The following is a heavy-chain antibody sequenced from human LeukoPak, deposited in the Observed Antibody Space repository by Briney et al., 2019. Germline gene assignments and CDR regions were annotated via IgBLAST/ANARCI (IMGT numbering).Heavy chain of an antibody. CDR2: ISGNGGST. J-gene: IGHJ4*02. CDR3: VRGHSSSSNYFDY. D-gene: IGHD6-6*01. CDR1: GFTFSSYA. Sequence: GGSLRLSCSASGFTFSSYAMRWVRQAPGKGLEYVSGISGNGGSTDYEDSVKGRFTISRDNSKNTLYLQMSSLRAEDTAVYYCVRGHSSSSNYFDYWGQGSLVTVSS. V-gene: IGHV3-64D*09.